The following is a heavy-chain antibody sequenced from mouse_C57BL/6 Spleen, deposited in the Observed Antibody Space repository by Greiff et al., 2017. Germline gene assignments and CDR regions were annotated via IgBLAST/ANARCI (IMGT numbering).Heavy chain of an antibody. CDR3: ARDDYYYYFDY. CDR2: ISYDGSN. D-gene: IGHD1-1*01. Sequence: EVHLVESGPGLVKPSQSLSLTCSVTGYSITSGYYWNWIRQFPGNKLEWMGYISYDGSNNYNPSLKNRISITRDTSKNQFFLKLNSVTTEDTATYYCARDDYYYYFDYWGQGTTLTVSS. J-gene: IGHJ2*01. CDR1: GYSITSGYY. V-gene: IGHV3-6*01.